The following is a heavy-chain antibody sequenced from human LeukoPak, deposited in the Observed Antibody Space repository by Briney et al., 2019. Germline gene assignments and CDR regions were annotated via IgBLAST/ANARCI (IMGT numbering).Heavy chain of an antibody. V-gene: IGHV4-59*12. CDR2: IYYSGST. CDR1: GGSISSYY. D-gene: IGHD3-10*01. Sequence: SETLSLTCTVSGGSISSYYWSWIRQPPGKGLEWIGYIYYSGSTNYNPSLKSRVTISVDTSKNQFSLKLSSVTAADTAVYYCARDRRPALLWFGSYFDYWGQGTLVTVSS. J-gene: IGHJ4*02. CDR3: ARDRRPALLWFGSYFDY.